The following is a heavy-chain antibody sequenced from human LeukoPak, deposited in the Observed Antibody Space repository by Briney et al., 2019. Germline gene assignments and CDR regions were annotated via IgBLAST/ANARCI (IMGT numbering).Heavy chain of an antibody. CDR3: TRHSYDILTGYYPTV. J-gene: IGHJ4*02. V-gene: IGHV3-73*01. CDR2: IRSKANSYAT. D-gene: IGHD3-9*01. CDR1: GFIFGDYA. Sequence: TGGSLRLSCTASGFIFGDYAMTWVRQAPGKGLEWVGRIRSKANSYATAYAASVKGRFTISRDDSKNTAYLQMNSLKTEDTAVYYCTRHSYDILTGYYPTVWGQGTLVTVSS.